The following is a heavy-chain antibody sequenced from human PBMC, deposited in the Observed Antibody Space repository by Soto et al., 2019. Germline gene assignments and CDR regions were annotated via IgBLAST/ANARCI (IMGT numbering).Heavy chain of an antibody. J-gene: IGHJ4*02. Sequence: QVQLQESGPGLVKPSQSLSLTCSVYGGSINSGGYYWSWIRQHPGKGLEWIGSIFYSGSTYYNPSLKSRATISVDTSKNQSSRKLKSVTVADTAVYYCARDRGDYDFWSGTGVSFDSWGQGALVTVSS. V-gene: IGHV4-31*03. CDR2: IFYSGST. D-gene: IGHD3-3*01. CDR1: GGSINSGGYY. CDR3: ARDRGDYDFWSGTGVSFDS.